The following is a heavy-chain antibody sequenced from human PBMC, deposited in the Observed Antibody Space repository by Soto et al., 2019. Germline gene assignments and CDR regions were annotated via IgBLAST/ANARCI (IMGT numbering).Heavy chain of an antibody. D-gene: IGHD3-10*01. CDR2: VSYSGST. J-gene: IGHJ4*02. CDR1: GGSTDSLY. Sequence: PSETLCLTCTVSGGSTDSLYWSWVRQPPGKGLEWIGYVSYSGSTTYNPSLKSRVTISVDTSKNQFSLKLSSVTAADTAVYYCARLEGTMVRGVIRGFIFDYWGQGTLVTVSS. V-gene: IGHV4-59*08. CDR3: ARLEGTMVRGVIRGFIFDY.